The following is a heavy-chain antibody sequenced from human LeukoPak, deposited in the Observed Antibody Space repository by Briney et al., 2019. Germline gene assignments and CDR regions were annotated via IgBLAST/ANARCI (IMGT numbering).Heavy chain of an antibody. D-gene: IGHD3-3*01. CDR3: ARDRAWNYFDY. CDR1: GFTFSRHG. V-gene: IGHV3-30*03. J-gene: IGHJ4*02. CDR2: ISNDGSRK. Sequence: GGSLRLSCAPSGFTFSRHGMHWVRRAPGKGLEWVAIISNDGSRKYYAHSVEGRFTISRDNSKNTLYLQMDSQRAEDTAVYYCARDRAWNYFDYWGQGTLVTVSS.